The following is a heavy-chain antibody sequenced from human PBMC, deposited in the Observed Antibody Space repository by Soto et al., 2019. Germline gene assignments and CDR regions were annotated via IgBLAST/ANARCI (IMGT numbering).Heavy chain of an antibody. Sequence: SETPSLTCAVSGYSISSSNWWGWIRQPPGKGLEWIGYIYYSGTTYYNPSLKSRVTMSVDTSKNQFSLKLTSVTAVDTAVYYCARGGSTIFGVVSPESAPDVWGQGTTVTVSS. CDR2: IYYSGTT. V-gene: IGHV4-28*03. J-gene: IGHJ6*02. CDR1: GYSISSSNW. CDR3: ARGGSTIFGVVSPESAPDV. D-gene: IGHD3-3*01.